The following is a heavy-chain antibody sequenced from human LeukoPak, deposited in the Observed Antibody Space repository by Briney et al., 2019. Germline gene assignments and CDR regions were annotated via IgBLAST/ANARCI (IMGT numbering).Heavy chain of an antibody. D-gene: IGHD3-10*01. CDR1: GYTFASYA. Sequence: ASVKVSCKASGYTFASYAMHWVRQAPGQRLEWMGWINAGNGNTKYSQKFQGRVTNTRDTSASTAYMELSSLRSEDTAVYYCARDNGSGSYEDDAFDIWGQGTMVTVSS. J-gene: IGHJ3*02. CDR2: INAGNGNT. V-gene: IGHV1-3*01. CDR3: ARDNGSGSYEDDAFDI.